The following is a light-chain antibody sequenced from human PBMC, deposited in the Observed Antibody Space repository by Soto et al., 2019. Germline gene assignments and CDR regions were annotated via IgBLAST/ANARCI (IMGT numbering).Light chain of an antibody. CDR3: SSYTSSSTLTV. V-gene: IGLV2-14*01. J-gene: IGLJ1*01. CDR1: SSDVGGYNY. CDR2: DVS. Sequence: QSMLTQPASVSGSPGQSITISCTGTSSDVGGYNYVSWYQQHPGKAPKLMIYDVSNRPSGVSNRFSGSKSGNTASLTISGLQAEDEADYYCSSYTSSSTLTVFGTGTKVTV.